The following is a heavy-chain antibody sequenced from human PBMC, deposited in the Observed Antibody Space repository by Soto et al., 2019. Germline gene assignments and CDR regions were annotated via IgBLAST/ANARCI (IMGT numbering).Heavy chain of an antibody. V-gene: IGHV4-59*01. CDR2: IYYSGST. Sequence: PSETLSLTCTVSGGSISSYYWSWIRQPPGKGLEWIGYIYYSGSTNYNPSLKSRVTISVDTSKNQFSLKLSSVTAADTAVYYCARGRPLFYYGSGSWCFAPWCQGTLVTVFS. CDR3: ARGRPLFYYGSGSWCFAP. CDR1: GGSISSYY. D-gene: IGHD3-10*01. J-gene: IGHJ5*02.